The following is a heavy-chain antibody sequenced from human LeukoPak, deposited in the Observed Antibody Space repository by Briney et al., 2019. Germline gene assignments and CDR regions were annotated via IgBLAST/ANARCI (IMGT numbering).Heavy chain of an antibody. CDR1: GFTFSSYW. D-gene: IGHD4-11*01. V-gene: IGHV3-7*01. CDR2: INHNGNVN. CDR3: ARRHDYSNYPDY. J-gene: IGHJ4*02. Sequence: GGSLRLSCAASGFTFSSYWMNWARQAPGKGLEWAASINHNGNVNYYVDSVKGRFTVPRDNAKNSLYLQMNSLRAEDTAVYYCARRHDYSNYPDYWGQGTLVTVSS.